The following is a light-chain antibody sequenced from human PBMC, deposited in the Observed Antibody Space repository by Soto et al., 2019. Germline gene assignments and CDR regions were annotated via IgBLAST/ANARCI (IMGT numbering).Light chain of an antibody. CDR2: EVN. CDR1: SSDVGKYNY. V-gene: IGLV2-8*01. Sequence: QSVLTQPPSASGSPGQSVPISCTGTSSDVGKYNYVSWYQQHPGKAPKLMMFEVNKRPSGVPDRFSGSKSGNTASLTVSGLQAEDEADYYCISYAGTNIPYVFGTGTKVNVL. J-gene: IGLJ1*01. CDR3: ISYAGTNIPYV.